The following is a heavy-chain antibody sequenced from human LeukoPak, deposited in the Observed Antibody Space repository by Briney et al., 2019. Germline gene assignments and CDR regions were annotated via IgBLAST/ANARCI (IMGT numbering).Heavy chain of an antibody. CDR2: IWYDGSNK. V-gene: IGHV3-33*06. Sequence: GGSLRLSCAASGFTFSSYGMHWVRQAPGKGPEWVAVIWYDGSNKYYADSVKGRFTISRDNSKNTLYLQMNSLRAEDTAVYYSAKDFRVGATYFDYWGQGTLVTVSS. CDR3: AKDFRVGATYFDY. J-gene: IGHJ4*02. D-gene: IGHD1-26*01. CDR1: GFTFSSYG.